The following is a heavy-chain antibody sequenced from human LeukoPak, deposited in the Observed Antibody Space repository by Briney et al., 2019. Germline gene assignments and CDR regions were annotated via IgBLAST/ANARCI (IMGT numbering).Heavy chain of an antibody. CDR2: ISAYNGNT. J-gene: IGHJ4*02. D-gene: IGHD3-16*02. CDR1: GYTFTSYG. CDR3: ARDTYDYIWGSYRYTGPGGY. Sequence: ASVKVSCKASGYTFTSYGISWVRQAPGQGLEWMGWISAYNGNTNYAQKLQGRVTMTTDTSTSTAYMEPRSLRSDDTAVYYCARDTYDYIWGSYRYTGPGGYWGQGTLVTVSS. V-gene: IGHV1-18*01.